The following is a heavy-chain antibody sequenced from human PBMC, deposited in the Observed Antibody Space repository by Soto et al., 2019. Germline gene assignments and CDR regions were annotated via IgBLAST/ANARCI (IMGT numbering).Heavy chain of an antibody. CDR3: ARGDTMVRGVIIDYFDY. CDR2: INTGNGNT. Sequence: QVQRVQSGAEVKKPGASVKVSCKASGYTFTSYTLHWVRQAPGQRLEWMGWINTGNGNTKYSQKFQGRVTITRDTSASTAYMELSSLRSEDTAVYYCARGDTMVRGVIIDYFDYWGQGTLVTVSS. D-gene: IGHD3-10*01. V-gene: IGHV1-3*04. J-gene: IGHJ4*02. CDR1: GYTFTSYT.